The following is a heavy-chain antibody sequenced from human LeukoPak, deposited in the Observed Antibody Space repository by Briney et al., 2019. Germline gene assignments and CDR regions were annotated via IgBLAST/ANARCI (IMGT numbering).Heavy chain of an antibody. J-gene: IGHJ4*02. V-gene: IGHV1-46*01. CDR2: INPSGGST. CDR3: ARGALSGYDSSGYSLGY. Sequence: GASVKVSCKASGYTFTSYYMHWVRQAPGQGLEWMGIINPSGGSTSYAQKFQGRVTMTRDTSTSTVYMELSSLRSEDTAVYYCARGALSGYDSSGYSLGYWGQGTLVTVSS. D-gene: IGHD3-22*01. CDR1: GYTFTSYY.